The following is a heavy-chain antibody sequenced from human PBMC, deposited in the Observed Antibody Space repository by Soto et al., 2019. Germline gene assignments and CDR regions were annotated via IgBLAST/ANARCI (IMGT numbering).Heavy chain of an antibody. V-gene: IGHV3-33*01. J-gene: IGHJ6*02. D-gene: IGHD3-3*01. CDR3: ASPVITIFGVVNFGGMDV. Sequence: PGGSLRLSCAASGFTFSSYGMHWVRQAPGKGLEWVAVIWYDGSNKYYADSVKGRFTISRDNSKNTLYLQMNSLRAEDTAVYYCASPVITIFGVVNFGGMDVWGRGTTVTVSS. CDR2: IWYDGSNK. CDR1: GFTFSSYG.